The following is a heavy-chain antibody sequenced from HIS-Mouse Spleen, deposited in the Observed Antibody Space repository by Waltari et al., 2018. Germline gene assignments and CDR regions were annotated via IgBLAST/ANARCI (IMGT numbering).Heavy chain of an antibody. J-gene: IGHJ2*01. Sequence: QLQLQESGPGLVKPSETLSLTCTLSGGSISSSSYYWGWIRQPPGKGLGWIRGNYYSGSTSYNPALKRRVTLAGDTSKNQCSLKPTSVTAADTAVYYCAREIPYSSSCYDWYFDLWGRGTLVTVSS. CDR1: GGSISSSSYY. CDR2: NYYSGST. CDR3: AREIPYSSSCYDWYFDL. V-gene: IGHV4-39*07. D-gene: IGHD6-13*01.